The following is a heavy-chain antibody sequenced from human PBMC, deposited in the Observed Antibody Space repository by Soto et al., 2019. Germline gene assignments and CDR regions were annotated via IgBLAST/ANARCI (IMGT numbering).Heavy chain of an antibody. CDR3: VRELRYFDWFLGYFGY. V-gene: IGHV4-39*02. Sequence: QLQLQESGPGLVKPSETLSLTCTVSGGSISSSSYYWGWIRQPPGKGLEWIGSIYYSGGTYYNPSLKSRVTISVYTSKNQYFLKPLPVTAADTAVYYGVRELRYFDWFLGYFGYWGQGTLVNVSS. J-gene: IGHJ4*02. CDR2: IYYSGGT. CDR1: GGSISSSSYY. D-gene: IGHD3-9*01.